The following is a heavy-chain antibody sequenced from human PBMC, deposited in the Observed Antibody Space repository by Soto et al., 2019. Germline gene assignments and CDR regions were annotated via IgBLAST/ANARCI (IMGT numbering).Heavy chain of an antibody. D-gene: IGHD4-4*01. CDR3: ARDLRTESNGVDV. J-gene: IGHJ6*02. CDR2: INPNSGGT. Sequence: PSVKVFCKASGYTFTGPYIHWVRQAPGQGLEWMGWINPNSGGTDFAQKFQGRVTMTRDTSISTAYMELNSLGSDDTGVYYCARDLRTESNGVDVWGQGTGGTVSS. CDR1: GYTFTGPY. V-gene: IGHV1-2*02.